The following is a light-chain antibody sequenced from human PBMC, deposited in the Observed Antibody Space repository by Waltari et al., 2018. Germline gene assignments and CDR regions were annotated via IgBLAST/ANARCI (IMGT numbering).Light chain of an antibody. V-gene: IGLV1-47*01. CDR1: RSNIGSNY. CDR2: RDN. Sequence: QSVLTQPPSASGTPGQTVTISCSGGRSNIGSNYVNWYQHFPGSAPKLLFYRDNQRHSGVPARFSVSKSGTSASLAITDLRPEDEADYYCASWDFSLTVWVFGGGSRLTVL. J-gene: IGLJ3*02. CDR3: ASWDFSLTVWV.